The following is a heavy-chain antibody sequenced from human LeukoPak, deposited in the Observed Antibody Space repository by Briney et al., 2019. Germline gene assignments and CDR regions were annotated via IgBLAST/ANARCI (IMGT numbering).Heavy chain of an antibody. J-gene: IGHJ4*02. D-gene: IGHD3-10*01. CDR2: IKQDGSEK. V-gene: IGHV3-7*01. CDR1: GFTFSSYW. CDR3: ARGRLLWFGELTSIFDY. Sequence: QSGGSLRLSCAASGFTFSSYWMSWVRQAPGKGLEWVANIKQDGSEKYYVDSVKGRFTISRDNAKNSLYLQMNSLRAEDTAVYYCARGRLLWFGELTSIFDYWGQGTLVTVSS.